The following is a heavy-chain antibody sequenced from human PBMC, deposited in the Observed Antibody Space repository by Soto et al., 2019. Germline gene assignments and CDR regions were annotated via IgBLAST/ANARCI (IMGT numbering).Heavy chain of an antibody. CDR2: SEERRVG. Sequence: PGGSLRLSCAASGFTFSSYAMSWVRQAPGEGQGLRRPRSEERRVGKECRSRWSPYHYKKNNAKNSLYLQMNSLRDEDSALYYCAKDIGGSLRDFDYWGQGTLVSVSS. J-gene: IGHJ4*02. V-gene: IGHV3-7*03. D-gene: IGHD3-10*01. CDR3: AKDIGGSLRDFDY. CDR1: GFTFSSYA.